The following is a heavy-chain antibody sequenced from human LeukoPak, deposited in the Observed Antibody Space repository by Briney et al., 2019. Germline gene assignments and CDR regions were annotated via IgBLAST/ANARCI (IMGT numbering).Heavy chain of an antibody. CDR2: INHNGGI. D-gene: IGHD3-10*01. Sequence: SETLSLTCAVYGGSFSDYYWAWIRQPPGKGLEWIGEINHNGGINYNPSLKSRVTLSLDTSMNHVSLRLTSVTAADTGVYYCARGFLAHFYGSCSHDYWGQGTLVSVSS. V-gene: IGHV4-34*01. CDR1: GGSFSDYY. CDR3: ARGFLAHFYGSCSHDY. J-gene: IGHJ4*02.